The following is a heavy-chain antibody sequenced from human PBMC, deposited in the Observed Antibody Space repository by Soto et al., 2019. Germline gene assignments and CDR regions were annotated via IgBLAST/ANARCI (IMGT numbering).Heavy chain of an antibody. J-gene: IGHJ4*02. V-gene: IGHV4-30-2*01. D-gene: IGHD3-3*01. Sequence: QLQLRESGSRLVQPSQTLTLTCSVSGDSITSGSYSWSWIRQAPGKGLEWIGNIHVTGYTSSSPSFRRRLSMSVETSQNQFSLNLTALTAADRAVYYCGGGGAFRPYDHVPPAFGGKGALVTFSS. CDR2: IHVTGYT. CDR1: GDSITSGSYS. CDR3: GGGGAFRPYDHVPPAF.